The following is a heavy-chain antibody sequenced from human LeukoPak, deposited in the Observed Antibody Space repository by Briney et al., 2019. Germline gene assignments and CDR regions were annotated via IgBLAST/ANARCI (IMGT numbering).Heavy chain of an antibody. CDR3: ALSAGGSYPHNDAFDI. V-gene: IGHV1-46*01. D-gene: IGHD1-26*01. CDR1: GYTFTSYY. J-gene: IGHJ3*02. Sequence: ASVKVSCKASGYTFTSYYMHWVRQAPGQGLEWMGIINPSGGSTSYAQKFQGRVTMTRDMSTSTVYMELSSLRSEDTAVYYCALSAGGSYPHNDAFDIWGQGTMVTVSS. CDR2: INPSGGST.